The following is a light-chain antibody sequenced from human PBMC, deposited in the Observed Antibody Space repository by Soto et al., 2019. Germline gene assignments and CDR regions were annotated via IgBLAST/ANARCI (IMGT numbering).Light chain of an antibody. CDR1: QYIGDF. CDR3: QQSYFILGT. J-gene: IGKJ1*01. Sequence: DIQMTQSPSSLSASFGDRVTITCLASQYIGDFLNWYQQTPVKPPKLLIFGASNLHIGVPSRFSASGSGTEFTLTINNLQREDFATYYCQQSYFILGTFGRGTKVDIK. V-gene: IGKV1-39*01. CDR2: GAS.